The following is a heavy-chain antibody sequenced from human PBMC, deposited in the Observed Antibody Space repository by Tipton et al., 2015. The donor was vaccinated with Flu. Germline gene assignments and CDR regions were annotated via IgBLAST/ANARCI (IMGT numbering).Heavy chain of an antibody. J-gene: IGHJ4*02. V-gene: IGHV4-38-2*01. CDR3: AGQRLILDDSSGYYDY. D-gene: IGHD3-22*01. CDR2: IYHSGST. CDR1: GYSISSGYY. Sequence: AVSGYSISSGYYWGWIRQPPGKGLEWIGSIYHSGSTYYNPSLKSRVTISVGTSKNQFSLKLSSATAADTAVYYCAGQRLILDDSSGYYDYWGQGTLVTVSS.